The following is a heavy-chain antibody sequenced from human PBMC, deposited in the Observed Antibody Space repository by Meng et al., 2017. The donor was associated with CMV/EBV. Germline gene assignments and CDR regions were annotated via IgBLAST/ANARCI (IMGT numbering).Heavy chain of an antibody. J-gene: IGHJ6*02. CDR2: INHSGST. D-gene: IGHD6-6*01. Sequence: GSLRLSCAVYGGSFSGYYWSWIRQPPGKGLEWIGEINHSGSTNYNPSLKSRVTISVDTSKNQFSLKLSSVTAADTAVYYCARGGGIAARPRNYYGMDVWGQGTTVIVSS. CDR3: ARGGGIAARPRNYYGMDV. V-gene: IGHV4-34*01. CDR1: GGSFSGYY.